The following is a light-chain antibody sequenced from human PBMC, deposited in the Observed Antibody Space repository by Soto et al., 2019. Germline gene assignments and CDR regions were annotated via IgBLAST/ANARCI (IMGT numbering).Light chain of an antibody. J-gene: IGKJ1*01. CDR2: DVS. CDR3: QQYGSSPPTWT. V-gene: IGKV3-20*01. CDR1: QSVNSRY. Sequence: EIVLTQSPGTLSLSPGERATLSCRASQSVNSRYLAWYQRKPGQAPRLLIYDVSSRATGIPDRFGGSGSGTDFTLTISRLEPEDFAVYYCQQYGSSPPTWTFGQGTKVDIK.